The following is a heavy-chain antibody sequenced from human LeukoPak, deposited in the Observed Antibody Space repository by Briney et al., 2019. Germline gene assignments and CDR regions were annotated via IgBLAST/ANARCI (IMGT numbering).Heavy chain of an antibody. CDR2: ISSSGSTI. CDR3: AELGITMIGGV. D-gene: IGHD3-10*02. J-gene: IGHJ6*04. Sequence: PGGSLRLSCAASGFSLTNHYMDWVRQAPGKGLEWVSYISSSGSTIYYADSVKGRFTISRDNAKNSLYLQMNSLRAEDTAVYYCAELGITMIGGVWGKGTTVTISS. V-gene: IGHV3-48*03. CDR1: GFSLTNHY.